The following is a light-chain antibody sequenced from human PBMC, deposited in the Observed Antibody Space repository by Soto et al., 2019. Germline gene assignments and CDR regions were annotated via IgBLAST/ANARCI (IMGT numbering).Light chain of an antibody. V-gene: IGLV2-11*01. CDR2: DVK. CDR3: CSYAGDYTFV. CDR1: SCDVGGYNY. J-gene: IGLJ1*01. Sequence: QSALTQPRSVSGSLGQSVTISCTGTSCDVGGYNYVTWYQQYPGKAPKVMIYDVKTRPSGVPDRFSGSKSGNTASLTISGLQAEDEADYYCCSYAGDYTFVFGTGTKLTVL.